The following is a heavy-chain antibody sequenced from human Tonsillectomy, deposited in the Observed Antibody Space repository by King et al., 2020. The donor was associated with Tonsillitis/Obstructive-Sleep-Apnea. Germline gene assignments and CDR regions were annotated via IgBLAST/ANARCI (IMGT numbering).Heavy chain of an antibody. V-gene: IGHV1-18*01. CDR2: ISPYNGDT. J-gene: IGHJ4*02. D-gene: IGHD3-22*01. Sequence: QLVQSGAEVKKPGASVKVPCKASGYTFTSYGISWVRQAPGQGLEWMGWISPYNGDTNYAQKLQDRVTMTTGTSTSTAYMELRSLRSDDTAVYYCARDSMSHYYDSSAYYTFDYWGQGTLVTVSS. CDR3: ARDSMSHYYDSSAYYTFDY. CDR1: GYTFTSYG.